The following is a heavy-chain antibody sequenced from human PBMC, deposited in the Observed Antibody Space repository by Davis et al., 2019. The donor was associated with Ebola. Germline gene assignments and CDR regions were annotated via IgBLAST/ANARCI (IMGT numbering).Heavy chain of an antibody. CDR3: ARGWDV. CDR2: IYHSGST. J-gene: IGHJ6*02. V-gene: IGHV4-30-2*01. Sequence: MPSETLSFTCTVSGGSKSSYSWSWIRQPPGKGLEWIGYIYHSGSTYYNPSLKSRVTISVDRSKNQFSLKLSSVTAADTAVYYCARGWDVWGQGTTVTVSS. CDR1: GGSKSSYS.